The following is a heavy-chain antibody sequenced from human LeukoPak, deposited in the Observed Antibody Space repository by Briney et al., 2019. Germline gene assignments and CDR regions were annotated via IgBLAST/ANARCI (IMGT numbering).Heavy chain of an antibody. Sequence: ASVKVSCKASGYIFTGYYLHWVRQAPGQGLESMGWINPDSGDTNFAQKFQGRVSMTRGTSISTAYMELSRLRSDDTAVYYCARRSGWYYFDYWGQGTLVTVSS. J-gene: IGHJ4*02. D-gene: IGHD6-19*01. CDR1: GYIFTGYY. CDR3: ARRSGWYYFDY. CDR2: INPDSGDT. V-gene: IGHV1-2*02.